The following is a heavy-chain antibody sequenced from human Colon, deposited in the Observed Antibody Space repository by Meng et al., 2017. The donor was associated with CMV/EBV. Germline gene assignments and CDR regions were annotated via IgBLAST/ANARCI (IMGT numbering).Heavy chain of an antibody. CDR2: IDATSGGP. CDR3: ARDGTRGVFFFDY. D-gene: IGHD1-1*01. V-gene: IGHV1-2*02. J-gene: IGHJ4*02. CDR1: VFTFTGHY. Sequence: QGQLGHAGAEPKEPGAAVKVSCKAPVFTFTGHYMHRVRQAPGQGLEWMGWIDATSGGPNYAQKFQGRLTMTRDTSISKVYMELNRLRSDDTAVYFCARDGTRGVFFFDYWGQGTLVTVSS.